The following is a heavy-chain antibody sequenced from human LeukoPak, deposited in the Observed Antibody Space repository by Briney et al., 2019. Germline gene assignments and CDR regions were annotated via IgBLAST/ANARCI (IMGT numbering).Heavy chain of an antibody. CDR1: GFTSSSYA. CDR3: ARDLLSSSYYGTGY. Sequence: GGSLRLSCAASGFTSSSYAMTWVRQAPGKGLEWVSGISGSGGNTYYTDSVKGRFTISRDNSKNTLFLQMNSLRAEDTAVYYCARDLLSSSYYGTGYWGQGILVTVSS. CDR2: ISGSGGNT. J-gene: IGHJ4*02. V-gene: IGHV3-23*01. D-gene: IGHD3-10*01.